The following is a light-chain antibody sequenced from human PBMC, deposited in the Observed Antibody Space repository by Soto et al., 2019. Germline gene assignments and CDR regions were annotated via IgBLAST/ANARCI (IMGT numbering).Light chain of an antibody. CDR3: QQYKNYPYT. Sequence: EIVMTQSPATLSVSPGERATLSCRASQSVSSNLAWYQQKPGQAPRLLIYGASTRATGIPARFSGSGSGTEFTLTISSLQSEDFAVYYCQQYKNYPYTFGQGTRLEIK. V-gene: IGKV3-15*01. CDR1: QSVSSN. CDR2: GAS. J-gene: IGKJ5*01.